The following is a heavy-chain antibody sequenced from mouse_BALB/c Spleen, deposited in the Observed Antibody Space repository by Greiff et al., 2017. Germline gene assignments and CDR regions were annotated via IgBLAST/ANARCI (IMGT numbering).Heavy chain of an antibody. Sequence: EVKLVESGPGLVKPSQSLSLTCSVTGYSITSGYYWNWIRQFPGNKLEWMGYISYDGSNNYNPSLKNRISITRDTSKNQFFLKLNSVTTEDTATYYCARNLPRFYYAMDYWGQGTSVTVSS. CDR1: GYSITSGYY. CDR3: ARNLPRFYYAMDY. J-gene: IGHJ4*01. V-gene: IGHV3-6*02. CDR2: ISYDGSN.